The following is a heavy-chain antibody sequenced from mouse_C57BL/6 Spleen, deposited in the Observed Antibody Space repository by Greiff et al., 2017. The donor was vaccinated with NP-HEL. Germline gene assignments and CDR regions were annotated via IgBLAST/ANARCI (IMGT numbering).Heavy chain of an antibody. CDR3: AREDYGSSYEFAY. CDR2: IYPGSGST. D-gene: IGHD1-1*01. V-gene: IGHV1-55*01. Sequence: VQLQQPGAELVKPGASVKMSCKASGYTFTSYWITWVKQRPGQGLEWIGDIYPGSGSTNYNEKFKSKATLTVDTSSSTAYMQLSSLTSEDSAVYYCAREDYGSSYEFAYWGQGTLVTVSA. J-gene: IGHJ3*01. CDR1: GYTFTSYW.